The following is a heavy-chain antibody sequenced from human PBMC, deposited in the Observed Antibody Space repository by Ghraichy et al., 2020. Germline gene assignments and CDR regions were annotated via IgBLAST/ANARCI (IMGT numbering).Heavy chain of an antibody. CDR3: VRPSYSGGRGY. D-gene: IGHD4-23*01. J-gene: IGHJ4*02. CDR2: INSDGSST. CDR1: GFTFGSSR. V-gene: IGHV3-74*01. Sequence: GESLNISCAASGFTFGSSRMHWVRQAPGKGLVWVAHINSDGSSTTYADSVKGRFTISRDNAKKTLYLQMNSLRAEDTAVYYCVRPSYSGGRGYWGQGTLVTVSS.